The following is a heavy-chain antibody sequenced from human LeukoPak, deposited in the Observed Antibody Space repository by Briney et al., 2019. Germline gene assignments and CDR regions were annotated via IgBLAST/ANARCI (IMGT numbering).Heavy chain of an antibody. CDR1: GYSFINYW. J-gene: IGHJ4*02. CDR3: ARLSRQLVHEFDY. CDR2: VYPVDSDA. D-gene: IGHD6-13*01. Sequence: GESLKISCKGSGYSFINYWIGWVRQMPGKGLEWMGIVYPVDSDARYSPSFQGQVTISADKSISTAYLQWSSLKASDTAMYYCARLSRQLVHEFDYWGQGTLVTVSS. V-gene: IGHV5-51*01.